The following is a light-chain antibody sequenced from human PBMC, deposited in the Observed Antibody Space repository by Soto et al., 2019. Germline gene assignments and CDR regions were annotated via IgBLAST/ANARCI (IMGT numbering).Light chain of an antibody. Sequence: QSVLTQPRSLSASPGQSVTISCTGTSSDVGGYNYVSWYQQHPGKAPKLIIYDVTKRPSGVPDRFSGSKSGNTASLTISGLQAEDEAKYYCCSYAGSYTLMFGGGTQLTVL. CDR1: SSDVGGYNY. CDR3: CSYAGSYTLM. V-gene: IGLV2-11*01. J-gene: IGLJ3*02. CDR2: DVT.